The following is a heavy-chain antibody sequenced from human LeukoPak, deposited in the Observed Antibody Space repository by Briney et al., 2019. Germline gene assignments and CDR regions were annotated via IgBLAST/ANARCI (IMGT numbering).Heavy chain of an antibody. J-gene: IGHJ5*02. V-gene: IGHV1-18*01. CDR2: ISGYDGET. CDR1: GFTFTKHG. CDR3: ARDPSNTIGWKTWFDP. D-gene: IGHD6-19*01. Sequence: ASVKVSCRTSGFTFTKHGISWVRQAPGQGLEWMGWISGYDGETKYAQKFQGRVTMTTDTSTSTAYMELRSLRSDDTAVYYCARDPSNTIGWKTWFDPWGQGTLVTVSS.